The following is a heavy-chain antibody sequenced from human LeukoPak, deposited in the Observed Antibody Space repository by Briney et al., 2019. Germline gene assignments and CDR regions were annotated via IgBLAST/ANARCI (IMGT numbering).Heavy chain of an antibody. J-gene: IGHJ4*02. CDR2: INLGGSVI. CDR3: AAWGHHNY. D-gene: IGHD1-14*01. V-gene: IGHV3-7*01. CDR1: GFAFRDYW. Sequence: PGGSLRLSCAASGFAFRDYWMNWVRQAPGKGLEWVANINLGGSVILYVDSVKGRFTASRDNAENSVSLQMNSLRAEDTAVYYCAAWGHHNYWGQGTRVTVSA.